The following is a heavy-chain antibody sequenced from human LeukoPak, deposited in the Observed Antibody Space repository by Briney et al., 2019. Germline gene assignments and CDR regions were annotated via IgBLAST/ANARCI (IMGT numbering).Heavy chain of an antibody. D-gene: IGHD4-17*01. Sequence: GGSLRLSCAASGFTFDDYGMSWVRQAPGKGLEWVSAISAGGDNKYYADSVKGRCTISRDNSKNTLYVEMNSLRVEVTAVYYCARHDYGAYWGQGTLVTVSS. V-gene: IGHV3-23*01. CDR2: ISAGGDNK. J-gene: IGHJ4*02. CDR1: GFTFDDYG. CDR3: ARHDYGAY.